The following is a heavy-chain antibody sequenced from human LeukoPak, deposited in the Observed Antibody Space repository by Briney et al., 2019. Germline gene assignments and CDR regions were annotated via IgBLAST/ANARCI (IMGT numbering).Heavy chain of an antibody. Sequence: ASVKVSCKASGYTFTGYYMHWVRQPPGQGLGGRGGINPNSGGTNYAQKFQGRVTMTRDTSISTAYMELSRLRSDDTAVYYCASRLLGFGFLEWQGIDYWGQGTLVTVSS. CDR1: GYTFTGYY. CDR2: INPNSGGT. J-gene: IGHJ4*02. D-gene: IGHD3-3*01. V-gene: IGHV1-2*02. CDR3: ASRLLGFGFLEWQGIDY.